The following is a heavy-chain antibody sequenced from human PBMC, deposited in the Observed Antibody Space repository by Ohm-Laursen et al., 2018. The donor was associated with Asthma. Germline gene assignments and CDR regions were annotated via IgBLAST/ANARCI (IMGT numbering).Heavy chain of an antibody. CDR3: ARGPMYDYYFDT. CDR1: GGSIGSDDYY. D-gene: IGHD1-1*01. Sequence: SETLSLTCTVSGGSIGSDDYYWSWIRQPPGKGLEWIGYIYHSVSTYYSPSLKSRVTISGDTSKNQFSLNLSFVTAADTAMYYCARGPMYDYYFDTWGQGTLVTVSS. J-gene: IGHJ4*02. CDR2: IYHSVST. V-gene: IGHV4-30-4*01.